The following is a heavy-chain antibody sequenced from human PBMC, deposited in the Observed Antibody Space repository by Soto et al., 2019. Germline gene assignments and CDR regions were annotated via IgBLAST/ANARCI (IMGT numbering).Heavy chain of an antibody. Sequence: QVQLVESGGGLVKPGGSLRLSCAASGFTFSDYYMSWIRQAPGKGLEWVSYIGRSSNSRYYADSVKGRFTISRDNAKNSLYLQMNSLRAEDTAVYYCAREVTIFGVVTTWGQGTLVTVSS. CDR3: AREVTIFGVVTT. CDR1: GFTFSDYY. CDR2: IGRSSNSR. J-gene: IGHJ5*02. V-gene: IGHV3-11*01. D-gene: IGHD3-3*02.